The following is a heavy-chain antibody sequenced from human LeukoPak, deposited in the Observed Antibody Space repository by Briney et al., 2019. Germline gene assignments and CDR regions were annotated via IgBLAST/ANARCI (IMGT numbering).Heavy chain of an antibody. J-gene: IGHJ3*01. Sequence: GGSLRLSCAASGFTFSSYWMNWVRQAPGKGLEWVANIKEDGSEKYYVDSVKGRFTISKDNAKNTLYLQMNSLRAEDTAVYYCARGKQYYYDSSGTSFGSFDVWGQGTMVTVSS. D-gene: IGHD3-22*01. CDR2: IKEDGSEK. CDR3: ARGKQYYYDSSGTSFGSFDV. CDR1: GFTFSSYW. V-gene: IGHV3-7*02.